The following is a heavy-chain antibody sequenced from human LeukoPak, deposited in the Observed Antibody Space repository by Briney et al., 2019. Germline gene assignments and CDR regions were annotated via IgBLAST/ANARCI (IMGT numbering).Heavy chain of an antibody. V-gene: IGHV1-2*02. J-gene: IGHJ3*02. Sequence: ASVKVSCKASGYTFTGYYMHWVRQAPGQGLEWMGWINPNSGGTNYAQKFQGRVTMTRDTSISTAYMELSRLRSDDTAVYYCARGGGYYDYVWGSYRYGAFDIWGQGTMVTVSS. CDR2: INPNSGGT. CDR3: ARGGGYYDYVWGSYRYGAFDI. CDR1: GYTFTGYY. D-gene: IGHD3-16*02.